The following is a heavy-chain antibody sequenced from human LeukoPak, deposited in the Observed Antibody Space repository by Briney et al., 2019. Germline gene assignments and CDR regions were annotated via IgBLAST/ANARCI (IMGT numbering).Heavy chain of an antibody. D-gene: IGHD3/OR15-3a*01. Sequence: SETLSLTCTVSGGSISSYYWSWIRQPPGKGLEWIGYIYYSGSTNYNPSLKSRVTISVDTSKNQFSLKLSSVTAADTAVYYCARSGLVIPYYFDYWGQGTLVTVSP. CDR2: IYYSGST. CDR3: ARSGLVIPYYFDY. V-gene: IGHV4-59*01. CDR1: GGSISSYY. J-gene: IGHJ4*02.